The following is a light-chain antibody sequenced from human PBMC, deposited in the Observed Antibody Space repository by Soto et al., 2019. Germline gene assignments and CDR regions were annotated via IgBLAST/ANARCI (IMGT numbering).Light chain of an antibody. CDR3: CSYAGSNAFSFV. CDR2: EDN. Sequence: QSALTQPASVSGSPGQSITISCTGTSSDVGIYNFVSWYQQHPGKAPKLMIYEDNKRPSGVSNRFSGSKSANTASLTISGLQAEDEADYYCCSYAGSNAFSFVFCTGTKLTVL. CDR1: SSDVGIYNF. V-gene: IGLV2-23*02. J-gene: IGLJ1*01.